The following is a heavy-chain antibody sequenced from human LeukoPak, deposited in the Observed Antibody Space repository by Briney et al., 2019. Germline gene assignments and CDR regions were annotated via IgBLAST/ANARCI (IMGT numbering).Heavy chain of an antibody. CDR2: IYPGDSDT. D-gene: IGHD5-24*01. CDR3: ARRRSRDGYNTAYDFDY. Sequence: GESLKISCKGSGYSFTSYWIGWVRQMPGKGLEWMGNIYPGDSDTRYSPSFQGQVTISADKSISTAYLQWSSLKASDTAMYYCARRRSRDGYNTAYDFDYWGQGTLVTVSS. J-gene: IGHJ4*02. V-gene: IGHV5-51*01. CDR1: GYSFTSYW.